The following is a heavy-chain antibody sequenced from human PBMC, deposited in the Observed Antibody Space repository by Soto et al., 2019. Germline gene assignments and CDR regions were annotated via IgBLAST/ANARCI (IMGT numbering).Heavy chain of an antibody. V-gene: IGHV4-34*01. CDR1: GGSFSGYY. D-gene: IGHD3-22*01. Sequence: PSETLSLTCAVYGGSFSGYYWSWIRQPPGKGLEWIGEINHSGSTYYNPSLKSRVTISVDTSKNQFSLKLSSVTAADTAVYYCARHTRPDYYDSSGYPNWFDPWGQGTLVTVSS. CDR3: ARHTRPDYYDSSGYPNWFDP. J-gene: IGHJ5*02. CDR2: INHSGST.